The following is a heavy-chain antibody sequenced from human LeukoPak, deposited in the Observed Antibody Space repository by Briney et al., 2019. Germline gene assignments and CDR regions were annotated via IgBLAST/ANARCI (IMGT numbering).Heavy chain of an antibody. CDR2: ISSSSTI. J-gene: IGHJ6*03. D-gene: IGHD6-6*01. CDR3: ARKQLGYYYMDV. CDR1: GFTFSSYS. Sequence: GGSLRLSCAASGFTFSSYSMNWVRQAPGNGLEWVSYISSSSTIHYADSVKGRFTISRDNAKNSLYLQMNSLRAEDTAVYYCARKQLGYYYMDVWGKGTTVTVSS. V-gene: IGHV3-48*01.